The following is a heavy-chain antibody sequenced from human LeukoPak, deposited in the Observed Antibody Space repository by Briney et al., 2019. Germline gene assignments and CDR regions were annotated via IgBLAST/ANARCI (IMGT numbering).Heavy chain of an antibody. CDR1: GYTFTSYG. CDR3: ARDLLVHRSYPDAFDI. J-gene: IGHJ3*02. CDR2: ISAYNGNT. D-gene: IGHD1-26*01. V-gene: IGHV1-18*01. Sequence: ASVKVSCKASGYTFTSYGISWVRQAPGQGLEWMGWISAYNGNTNYAQKLQGRVTMTTDTSTSTAYMELRSLRSDDTAVYYCARDLLVHRSYPDAFDIWGQGTMVTVSS.